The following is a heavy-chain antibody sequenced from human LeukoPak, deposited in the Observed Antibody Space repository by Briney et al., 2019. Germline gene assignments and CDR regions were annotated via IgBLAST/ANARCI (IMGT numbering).Heavy chain of an antibody. CDR2: MNPNSGNT. Sequence: ASVKVSCKASGYTFTSYDINWVRQATGQGLEWMGWMNPNSGNTGYAQKFQGRVTITRNTSISTAYMELSSLRSEDTAVYYCAMGGRGSSGSYYHYYYYYYMDVWGKGTTVTVSS. J-gene: IGHJ6*03. CDR1: GYTFTSYD. CDR3: AMGGRGSSGSYYHYYYYYYMDV. V-gene: IGHV1-8*03. D-gene: IGHD1-26*01.